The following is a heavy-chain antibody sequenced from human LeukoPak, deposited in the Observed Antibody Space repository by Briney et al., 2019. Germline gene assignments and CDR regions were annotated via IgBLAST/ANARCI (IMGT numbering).Heavy chain of an antibody. CDR2: ISSNGDNT. CDR3: VRGTGY. Sequence: GGSLRLSCSASGFTFSTYAMHWVRQAPGKGLEYVSAISSNGDNTYYADSVKGRFTISRDNSKNTLYLQMSSLRADDTAVYYCVRGTGYWGQGTLVTVSS. CDR1: GFTFSTYA. J-gene: IGHJ4*02. V-gene: IGHV3-64D*06.